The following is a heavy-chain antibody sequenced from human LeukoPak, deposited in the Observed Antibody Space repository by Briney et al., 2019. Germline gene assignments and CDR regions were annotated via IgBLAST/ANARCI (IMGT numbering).Heavy chain of an antibody. V-gene: IGHV3-30-3*01. Sequence: GRSLRLSCAASGFTFSSYAMHWVRQAPGKGLEWVAVISYDGSNKYYADSVKGRFTISRDNSKNTLYLQMNSLRAEDTAVYYCARDQSRYYDFWSGYYGLDYWGQGTLVTVSS. J-gene: IGHJ4*02. CDR2: ISYDGSNK. D-gene: IGHD3-3*01. CDR1: GFTFSSYA. CDR3: ARDQSRYYDFWSGYYGLDY.